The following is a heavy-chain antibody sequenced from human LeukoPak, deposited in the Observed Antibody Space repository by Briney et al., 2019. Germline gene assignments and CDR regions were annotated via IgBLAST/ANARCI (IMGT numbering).Heavy chain of an antibody. D-gene: IGHD2-2*01. Sequence: PSETLSLTCTVSGGSISSGDYYWSWIRQPPGKGLEWIGYIYYSGSTYYNPSLKSRVTISVDTSKNQFSLKLSSVTAADTAVYYCARDRGGSSTSFYYYGMDVWGQGTTVTVSS. CDR2: IYYSGST. J-gene: IGHJ6*02. CDR3: ARDRGGSSTSFYYYGMDV. V-gene: IGHV4-30-4*01. CDR1: GGSISSGDYY.